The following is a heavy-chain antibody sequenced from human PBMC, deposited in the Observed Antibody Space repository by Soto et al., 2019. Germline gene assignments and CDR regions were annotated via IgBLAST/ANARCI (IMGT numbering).Heavy chain of an antibody. CDR3: AKDRDGYSEKYYFDY. CDR2: ISGSGGST. CDR1: GFTFSSYA. Sequence: GGSLRLSCAASGFTFSSYAMSWVRQAPGKGLEWVSAISGSGGSTYYADSVKGRFTISRDNSKNTLYLQMNSLRAEDTAVYYCAKDRDGYSEKYYFDYWGQGTLVTVSS. D-gene: IGHD5-18*01. J-gene: IGHJ4*02. V-gene: IGHV3-23*01.